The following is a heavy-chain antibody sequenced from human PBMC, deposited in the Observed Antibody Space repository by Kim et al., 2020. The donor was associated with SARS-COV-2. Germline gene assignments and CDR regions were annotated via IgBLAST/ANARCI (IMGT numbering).Heavy chain of an antibody. CDR1: GFTFSSYA. D-gene: IGHD6-13*01. Sequence: GGSLRLSCAASGFTFSSYAMTWVRQAPGEGLEWVSAISGSGGSTYYADSVKGRFTISRDNSKNTLYLHMSSLRAGDTAVYYCAKWGVAGTSWFLYYFDYWGQGTLVTVSS. CDR3: AKWGVAGTSWFLYYFDY. V-gene: IGHV3-23*01. CDR2: ISGSGGST. J-gene: IGHJ4*02.